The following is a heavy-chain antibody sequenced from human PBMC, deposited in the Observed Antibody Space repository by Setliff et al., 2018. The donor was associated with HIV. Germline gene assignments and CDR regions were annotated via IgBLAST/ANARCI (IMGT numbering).Heavy chain of an antibody. CDR3: ASSRLWLGEPPSY. CDR1: GFTLSSYA. V-gene: IGHV3-30*04. D-gene: IGHD3-10*01. J-gene: IGHJ4*02. Sequence: GGSLRLSCTVSGFTLSSYAMHWVRQAPGKGLQCVAVISNDGGNKLYIDPVRGRFTISRDISNNTLYLQMDTLTIEDTAVYYCASSRLWLGEPPSYWGQGALVTVSS. CDR2: ISNDGGNK.